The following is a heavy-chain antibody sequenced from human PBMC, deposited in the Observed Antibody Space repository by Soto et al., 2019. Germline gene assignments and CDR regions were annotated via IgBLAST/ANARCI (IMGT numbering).Heavy chain of an antibody. Sequence: QVQLVQSGAEVKKPGSSVKVSCKASGGTFSSYAISWVRQAPGQGLEWMGGIIPIFGTANYAQKFQGRVTITAGECTGTAYLELSSWRPEDTAVYSCASREDTAMVANHLPFDYWGKGTLVTVSS. D-gene: IGHD5-18*01. CDR2: IIPIFGTA. CDR3: ASREDTAMVANHLPFDY. J-gene: IGHJ4*02. CDR1: GGTFSSYA. V-gene: IGHV1-69*12.